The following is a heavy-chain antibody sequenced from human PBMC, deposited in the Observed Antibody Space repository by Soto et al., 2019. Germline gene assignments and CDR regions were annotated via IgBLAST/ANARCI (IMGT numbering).Heavy chain of an antibody. J-gene: IGHJ4*02. CDR3: ATRSSSSTFDY. D-gene: IGHD6-6*01. CDR2: ISGSDDST. V-gene: IGHV3-23*01. CDR1: GFTFSSYA. Sequence: EVQLLESGGGLVQPGESLRLSCAASGFTFSSYAMSWVRQAPGKGLEWVSVISGSDDSTYYADSVKGRFTISRDNSKHTLDLQINSLRAEDTAVYYCATRSSSSTFDYWGQGTLVTVSS.